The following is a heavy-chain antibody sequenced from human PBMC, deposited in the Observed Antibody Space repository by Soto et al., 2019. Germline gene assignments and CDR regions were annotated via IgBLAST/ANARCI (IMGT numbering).Heavy chain of an antibody. D-gene: IGHD7-27*01. CDR1: GFTFSNYA. V-gene: IGHV3-23*01. CDR3: AKDPTGDCGAPLEFYFDY. J-gene: IGHJ4*02. Sequence: EVQLLESGGGLVQPGGSLRLSCAASGFTFSNYAMNWVRQTPGKGLEWFSTICGRGGCTYYADSVKGRFTISRDNSKNTLFLQRNSLRAEDTAVYYCAKDPTGDCGAPLEFYFDYWGQGTLVTVSS. CDR2: ICGRGGCT.